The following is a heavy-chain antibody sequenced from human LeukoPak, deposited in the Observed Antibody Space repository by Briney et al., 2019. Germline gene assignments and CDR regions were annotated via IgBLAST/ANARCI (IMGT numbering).Heavy chain of an antibody. CDR3: ARSKLELWGDDAFDI. D-gene: IGHD3-3*01. CDR2: IYHSGST. CDR1: GGSISSGGYS. V-gene: IGHV4-30-2*01. J-gene: IGHJ3*02. Sequence: SQTLSLTCAVSGGSISSGGYSWSWIRQPPGKGLEWIGYIYHSGSTYYNPSLKSRVTISVDRSKNQFSLKLSSVTAADTAVYYCARSKLELWGDDAFDIWGQGTMVTVSS.